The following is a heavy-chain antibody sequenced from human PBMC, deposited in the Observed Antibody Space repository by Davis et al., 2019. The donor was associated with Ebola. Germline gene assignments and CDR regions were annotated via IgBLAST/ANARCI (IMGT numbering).Heavy chain of an antibody. CDR3: ASQLLGYYGSGSYYNVGFDY. Sequence: AASVKVSCKASGYTFTSYGITWVRQAPGQGLEWMGWINPHNGNTNYAQNVQGRVTMTTDTSTSTAYMEVGSLRSEDTAVYYCASQLLGYYGSGSYYNVGFDYWGQGTLVTVSS. V-gene: IGHV1-18*04. J-gene: IGHJ4*02. D-gene: IGHD3-10*01. CDR2: INPHNGNT. CDR1: GYTFTSYG.